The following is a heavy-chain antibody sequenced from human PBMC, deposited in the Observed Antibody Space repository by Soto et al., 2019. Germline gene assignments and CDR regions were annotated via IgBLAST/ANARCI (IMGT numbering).Heavy chain of an antibody. V-gene: IGHV5-51*01. D-gene: IGHD2-2*01. CDR2: IYPGDSDT. CDR3: ARDYCSGTTCYELDY. Sequence: PGEALKISCKGSGYRSTNYWVGWVRQMPGKGLEWMGIIYPGDSDTRYSPSFQGQVTISADKSINTAYLQWSSLKASDTAMYYCARDYCSGTTCYELDYCGQGTQVTVSS. CDR1: GYRSTNYW. J-gene: IGHJ4*02.